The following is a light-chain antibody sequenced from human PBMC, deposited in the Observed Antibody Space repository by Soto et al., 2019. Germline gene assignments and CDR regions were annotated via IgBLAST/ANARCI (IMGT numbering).Light chain of an antibody. V-gene: IGKV3-20*01. CDR2: GAS. CDR3: QQYGSSPPRVT. Sequence: EIVLTQSRGTLSLSPGERATLSCRAIQSVSSSYLAWYQQKPGQAPRLLIYGASSRATGIPDRFSGSGSGTDFTLTISRLEPEDFAVYYCQQYGSSPPRVTFGQGTRLEIK. J-gene: IGKJ5*01. CDR1: QSVSSSY.